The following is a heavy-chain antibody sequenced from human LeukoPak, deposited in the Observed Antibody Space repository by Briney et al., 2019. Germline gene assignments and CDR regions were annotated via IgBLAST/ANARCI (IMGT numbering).Heavy chain of an antibody. CDR2: ISSSSYI. Sequence: PGGSLRLSCAASRFTFSTYWMHWVRQAPGKGLEWVSSISSSSYIYYADSVKGRFTISRDNAKNSLYLQMNSLRVEDTAVYYCARAYSGTYGLGYYYMDVWGKGTTATISS. CDR3: ARAYSGTYGLGYYYMDV. CDR1: RFTFSTYW. D-gene: IGHD1-26*01. J-gene: IGHJ6*03. V-gene: IGHV3-69-1*01.